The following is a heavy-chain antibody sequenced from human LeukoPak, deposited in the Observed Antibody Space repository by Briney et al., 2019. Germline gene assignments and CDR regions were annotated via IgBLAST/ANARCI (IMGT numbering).Heavy chain of an antibody. D-gene: IGHD7-27*01. Sequence: SETLSLTCTVSGGSISSYYWSWIRQPPGKGLEWIGYIYYSGSTNYNPSLKSRVTISVDTSKNQFSLKLSSVTAADTAVYYCARHTGGWGSFNYWGQGTLVTVSS. V-gene: IGHV4-59*08. CDR3: ARHTGGWGSFNY. CDR1: GGSISSYY. CDR2: IYYSGST. J-gene: IGHJ4*02.